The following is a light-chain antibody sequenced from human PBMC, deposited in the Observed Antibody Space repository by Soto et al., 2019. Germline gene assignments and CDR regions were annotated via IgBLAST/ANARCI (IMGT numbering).Light chain of an antibody. CDR2: AAS. CDR3: QKCKVAPFT. Sequence: DIQMTQSPSTLSASVGDRVTITCRASESIGKFLAWYQQKPGKVPKLLIYAASTLQSGVPSRFSGSGSGTDFTLTISSLQPEDVATYYCQKCKVAPFTFGGGTKVDI. J-gene: IGKJ4*01. V-gene: IGKV1-27*01. CDR1: ESIGKF.